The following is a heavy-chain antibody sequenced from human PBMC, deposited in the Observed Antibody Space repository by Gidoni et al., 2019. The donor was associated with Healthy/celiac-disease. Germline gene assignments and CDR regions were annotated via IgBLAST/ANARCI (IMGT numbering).Heavy chain of an antibody. CDR2: SIPILGIA. V-gene: IGHV1-69*04. J-gene: IGHJ6*02. Sequence: QVQLVQSGAEVKKPGSSVKVSCKASGCTFSSYAILWVRQAPGQGLEWMGRSIPILGIANYAQKCQGRVKITADKSTSTAYMELSSLRSEDTAVYYCARGPDIVVVPAAIDYYYYGMDVWGQGTTVTVSS. CDR3: ARGPDIVVVPAAIDYYYYGMDV. CDR1: GCTFSSYA. D-gene: IGHD2-2*01.